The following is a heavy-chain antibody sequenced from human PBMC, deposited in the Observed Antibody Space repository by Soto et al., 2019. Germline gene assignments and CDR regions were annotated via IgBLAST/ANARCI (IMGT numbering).Heavy chain of an antibody. CDR2: ISAYNGNT. CDR3: ARDEGTEGSVLRFLEWSTRPLDY. Sequence: ASVKVSCKASGYTFTSYGISWVRQAPGQGLEWMGWISAYNGNTNYAQKLQGRVTMTTDTSTSTAYMELRSLRSDDTAVYYCARDEGTEGSVLRFLEWSTRPLDYWGQGTLVTVSS. D-gene: IGHD3-3*01. CDR1: GYTFTSYG. V-gene: IGHV1-18*01. J-gene: IGHJ4*02.